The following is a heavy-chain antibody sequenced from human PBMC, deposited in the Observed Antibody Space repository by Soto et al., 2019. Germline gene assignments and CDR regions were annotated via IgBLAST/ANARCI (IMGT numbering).Heavy chain of an antibody. D-gene: IGHD6-6*01. CDR2: IYPGDSDT. V-gene: IGHV5-51*01. Sequence: HRESLNISCKCSGYSFTSYWIGWVRQMPGKGLEWMGIIYPGDSDTRYSPSFQGQVTISADKSISTAYLQWSSLKASDTAMYYCARSIAARRRYYYYYGMDVWGQGTTVTVSS. CDR3: ARSIAARRRYYYYYGMDV. CDR1: GYSFTSYW. J-gene: IGHJ6*02.